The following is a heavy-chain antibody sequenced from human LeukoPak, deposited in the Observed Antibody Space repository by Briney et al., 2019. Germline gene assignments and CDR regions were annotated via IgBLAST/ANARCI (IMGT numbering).Heavy chain of an antibody. CDR3: ARDPDCSGGSCYGRGYYFDY. Sequence: GGSLRLSCAASGFTFSSYAMHWVRQAPGKGLEWVAVISYDGSNKYYADSVKGRFTISRDNSKNTLYLQMNSLRAEDTAVHYCARDPDCSGGSCYGRGYYFDYWGQGTLVTVSS. CDR2: ISYDGSNK. V-gene: IGHV3-30-3*01. J-gene: IGHJ4*02. CDR1: GFTFSSYA. D-gene: IGHD2-15*01.